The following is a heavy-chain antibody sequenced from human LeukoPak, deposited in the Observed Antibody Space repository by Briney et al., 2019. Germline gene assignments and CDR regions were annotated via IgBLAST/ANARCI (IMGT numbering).Heavy chain of an antibody. V-gene: IGHV1-8*03. CDR2: MNPNSGNT. CDR3: ARGRGDGYNYGYYYYMDV. Sequence: ASVKVSCKASGYTFTSYDINWVRQATGQGLEWMGWMNPNSGNTGYAQKFQGRVTITRNTSISTAYMELSSLRSGDTAVYYCARGRGDGYNYGYYYYMDVWGKGTTVTVSS. J-gene: IGHJ6*03. D-gene: IGHD5-24*01. CDR1: GYTFTSYD.